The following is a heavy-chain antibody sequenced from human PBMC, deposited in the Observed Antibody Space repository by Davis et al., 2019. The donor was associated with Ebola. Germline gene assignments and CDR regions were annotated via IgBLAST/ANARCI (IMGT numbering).Heavy chain of an antibody. V-gene: IGHV4-39*01. D-gene: IGHD6-6*01. J-gene: IGHJ6*02. CDR1: GGSISSSSYY. CDR3: ARGDSSSSYGNYYYYGMDV. Sequence: SETLSLTCTVSGGSISSSSYYWGWIRQPPGKGLEWIGSIYYSGSTYYNPSLKSRVTISVDTSKNQFSLKLGSVTAADTAVYYCARGDSSSSYGNYYYYGMDVWGQGTTVTVSS. CDR2: IYYSGST.